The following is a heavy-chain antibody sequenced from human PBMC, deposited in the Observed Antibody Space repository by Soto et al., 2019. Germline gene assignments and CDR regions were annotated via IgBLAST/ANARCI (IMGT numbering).Heavy chain of an antibody. D-gene: IGHD6-6*01. V-gene: IGHV4-59*01. Sequence: SETLSLTFTVSGGSISSYYWSWIRQPPGKGLEWIGYIYYSGSTNSNPPLKSRVKISVDTYKNQFSLKLSSVTAADTAVYYCARVSSSSNSYYYYYGMHXWGQGTTFTVS. CDR3: ARVSSSSNSYYYYYGMHX. CDR2: IYYSGST. J-gene: IGHJ6*02. CDR1: GGSISSYY.